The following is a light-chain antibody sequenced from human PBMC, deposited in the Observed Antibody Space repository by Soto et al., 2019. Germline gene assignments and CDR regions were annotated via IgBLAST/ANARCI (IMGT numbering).Light chain of an antibody. CDR2: AAS. J-gene: IGKJ1*01. Sequence: DIQMTQSPSSLSASLGDRVTITCRASQGISTYLNWYQQKQGKAPKLLIYAASSLQSGVPSRFSGSGYETDFNLTISSLQTEDFATYSCQQSYSTTWTFGQGTKVDIK. V-gene: IGKV1-39*01. CDR3: QQSYSTTWT. CDR1: QGISTY.